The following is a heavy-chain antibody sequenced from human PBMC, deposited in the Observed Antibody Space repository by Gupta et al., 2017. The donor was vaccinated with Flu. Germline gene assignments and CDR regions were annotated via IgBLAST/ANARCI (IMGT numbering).Heavy chain of an antibody. D-gene: IGHD3-10*01. V-gene: IGHV3-23*01. J-gene: IGHJ5*01. CDR2: ISGGGAST. CDR3: AKVDGSSPWFKCFDS. Sequence: MSWVRQAPGKGLECVSGISGGGASTFYADSVKGRFTISRDNSKNTLYLQMNSLRAEDTAIYYCAKVDGSSPWFKCFDSWGQGTLVTVSS.